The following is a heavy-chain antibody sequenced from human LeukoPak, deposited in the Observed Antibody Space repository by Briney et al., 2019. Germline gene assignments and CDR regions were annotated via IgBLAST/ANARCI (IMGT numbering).Heavy chain of an antibody. Sequence: SETLSLTCIVSGGSISSSSYYWDWIRQPPGKGLEWIGSIYYSGSTYYNPSLKSRVTISVDTPKNQFSLNLSSVTATDTAVYYCASQGGGISGYYYSYWGQGTLVTVSS. V-gene: IGHV4-39*01. D-gene: IGHD3-22*01. J-gene: IGHJ4*02. CDR2: IYYSGST. CDR1: GGSISSSSYY. CDR3: ASQGGGISGYYYSY.